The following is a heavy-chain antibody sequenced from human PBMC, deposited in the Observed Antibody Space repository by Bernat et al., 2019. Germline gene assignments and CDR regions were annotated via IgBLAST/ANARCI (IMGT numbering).Heavy chain of an antibody. D-gene: IGHD3-22*01. J-gene: IGHJ5*02. CDR3: ARGDYYDSSGYYA. CDR2: IYYSGST. V-gene: IGHV4-39*01. CDR1: GGSISSSSYY. Sequence: QLQLQESGPGLVKPSETLSLTCTVSGGSISSSSYYWGWIRQPPGKGLEWIGSIYYSGSTYYNPSLKSRVTISVDTSKNQFSLKLSSVIAADTAVYYCARGDYYDSSGYYAWGQGTLVTVSS.